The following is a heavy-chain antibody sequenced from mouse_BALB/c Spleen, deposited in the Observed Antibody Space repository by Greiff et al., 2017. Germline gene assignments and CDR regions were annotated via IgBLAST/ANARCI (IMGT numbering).Heavy chain of an antibody. CDR3: ARQVPLYYGNYGRAMDY. Sequence: DVHLVESGGGLVKLGGSLKLSCAASGFTFSSYYMSWVRQTPEKRLELVAAINSNGGSTYYPDTVKGRFTISRDNAKNTLYLQMSSLKSEDTALYYCARQVPLYYGNYGRAMDYWGQGTSVTVSS. CDR2: INSNGGST. CDR1: GFTFSSYY. V-gene: IGHV5-6-2*01. D-gene: IGHD2-1*01. J-gene: IGHJ4*01.